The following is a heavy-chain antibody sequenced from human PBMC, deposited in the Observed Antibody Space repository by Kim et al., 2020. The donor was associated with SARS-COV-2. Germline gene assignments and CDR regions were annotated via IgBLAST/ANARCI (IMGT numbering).Heavy chain of an antibody. J-gene: IGHJ4*02. Sequence: YSPSFPGPVTFSADKSISTAYLQWSSLKASDTAMYYCARLRRDGYNHFDYWGQGTLVTVSS. D-gene: IGHD2-21*01. V-gene: IGHV5-51*01. CDR3: ARLRRDGYNHFDY.